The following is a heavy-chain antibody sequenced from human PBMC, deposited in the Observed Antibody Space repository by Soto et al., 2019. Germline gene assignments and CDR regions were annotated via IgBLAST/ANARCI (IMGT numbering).Heavy chain of an antibody. Sequence: SETLSLTGTVSGDSISGGASVWSCIRQPPGKGLEWIANVYYSRSSYYNPSLKSRLTISVDTTKNQFSLQLKSMTAADTSVYYCATLSCTSSTCYFPGLFDPWGQGTLVTVSS. CDR2: VYYSRSS. CDR3: ATLSCTSSTCYFPGLFDP. CDR1: GDSISGGASV. D-gene: IGHD2-2*01. J-gene: IGHJ5*02. V-gene: IGHV4-30-4*01.